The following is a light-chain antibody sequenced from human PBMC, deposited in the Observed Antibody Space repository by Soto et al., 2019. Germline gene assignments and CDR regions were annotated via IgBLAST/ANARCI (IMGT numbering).Light chain of an antibody. CDR3: GTWDCSLSVVI. V-gene: IGLV1-51*01. Sequence: QSVLTQPPSVSAAPGQKVTISCSGSSSNIGNNFVSWYQQLPGTAPRLLIYDNNNRPSGIPDRFSGSQSGTSATLAITGIHNGDEAEYFCGTWDCSLSVVIFGGGTKLTVL. CDR1: SSNIGNNF. CDR2: DNN. J-gene: IGLJ2*01.